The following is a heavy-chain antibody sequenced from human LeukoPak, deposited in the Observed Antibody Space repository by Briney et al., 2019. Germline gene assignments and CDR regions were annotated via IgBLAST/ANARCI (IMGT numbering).Heavy chain of an antibody. J-gene: IGHJ5*02. D-gene: IGHD1-26*01. CDR2: ISYDGSHE. CDR3: VRGAVGTGVWFDP. V-gene: IGHV3-30*03. Sequence: GGSLRLSCAASGFNFGSYGMHWVRQPPGKGLEWVAVISYDGSHEYYADSVKGRFTISRDNAENTVHLQMNSLRGDDTAVYYCVRGAVGTGVWFDPWGQGTLVTVSS. CDR1: GFNFGSYG.